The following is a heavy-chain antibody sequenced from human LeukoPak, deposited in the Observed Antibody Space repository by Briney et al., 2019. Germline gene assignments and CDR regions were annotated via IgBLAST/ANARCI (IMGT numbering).Heavy chain of an antibody. CDR1: GFTFSSYG. CDR2: IWYDGSNK. Sequence: GGSLRLSCAASGFTFSSYGMHWVRQAPGKGLEWVAVIWYDGSNKYYAPSVKGRFTISRDNSKNTMYLQINSLRAEDTAIYYCAKDVWWSVSWGQGTLVTVSS. CDR3: AKDVWWSVS. D-gene: IGHD2-8*02. J-gene: IGHJ5*02. V-gene: IGHV3-33*06.